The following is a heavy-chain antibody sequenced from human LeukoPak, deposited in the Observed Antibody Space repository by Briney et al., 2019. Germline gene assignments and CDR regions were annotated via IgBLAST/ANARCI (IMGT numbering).Heavy chain of an antibody. J-gene: IGHJ6*02. CDR3: ARVSYCSSTSCYSTESYGMDV. D-gene: IGHD2-2*02. CDR2: ISSSGSTI. V-gene: IGHV3-48*03. Sequence: GGSQRLSCAASGFTFSSYEMNWVRQAPGKGLEWVSYISSSGSTIYYADSVKGRFTISRDNAKNSLYLQMNSLRAEDTAVYYCARVSYCSSTSCYSTESYGMDVWGQGTTVTVSS. CDR1: GFTFSSYE.